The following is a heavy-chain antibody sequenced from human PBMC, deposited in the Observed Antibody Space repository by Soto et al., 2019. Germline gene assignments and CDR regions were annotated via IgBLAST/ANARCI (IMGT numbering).Heavy chain of an antibody. CDR3: TTAGQLIVVVVAATLSWFDP. J-gene: IGHJ5*02. D-gene: IGHD2-15*01. CDR2: IKSKTDGGTT. V-gene: IGHV3-15*01. CDR1: GFTFSNAW. Sequence: GGSLRLSCAASGFTFSNAWMSWVRQAPGKGLEWVGRIKSKTDGGTTDYAAPVKGRFTISRDDSKNTLYLQMNSLKTEDTAVYYCTTAGQLIVVVVAATLSWFDPWGQGTLVTVSS.